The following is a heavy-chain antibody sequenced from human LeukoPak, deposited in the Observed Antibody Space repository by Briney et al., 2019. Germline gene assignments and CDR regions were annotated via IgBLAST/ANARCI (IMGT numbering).Heavy chain of an antibody. Sequence: PGGSLRLSCAASGFTFSSHAMNWVRQAPGKGLEWVSVIYSGGNTYYADSVKGRFTISRDNSKNTLYLQMNSLRAEDTAVYYCARGLIYYDSSGYLYYWGQGTPVTVSS. CDR2: IYSGGNT. J-gene: IGHJ4*02. CDR3: ARGLIYYDSSGYLYY. CDR1: GFTFSSHA. D-gene: IGHD3-22*01. V-gene: IGHV3-66*01.